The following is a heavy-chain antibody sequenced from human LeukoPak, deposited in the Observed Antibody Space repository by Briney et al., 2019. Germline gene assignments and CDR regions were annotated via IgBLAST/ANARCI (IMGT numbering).Heavy chain of an antibody. Sequence: GGSLRLSCAASGFTFSNYGMHWVRQAPGKGLEWVAIISYDGSNKYYADSVKGRFTISRDNSKNTLYLQMNGLRAEDTAVYYCAKEERRYSGSYQFDYWGQGTLVTVSS. V-gene: IGHV3-30*18. D-gene: IGHD1-26*01. CDR1: GFTFSNYG. CDR2: ISYDGSNK. J-gene: IGHJ4*02. CDR3: AKEERRYSGSYQFDY.